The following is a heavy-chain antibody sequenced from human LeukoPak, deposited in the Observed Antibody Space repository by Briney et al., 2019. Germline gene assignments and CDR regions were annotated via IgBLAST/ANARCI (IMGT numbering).Heavy chain of an antibody. V-gene: IGHV3-30-3*01. CDR2: ISYDGSNK. Sequence: PGRSLRLSCAASGFTFSRYAMHWVRQAPGKGLEWVAVISYDGSNKYYADSVKGRFTTSRDNSKNTLYLQMNSLRAEDTAVYYCARDSSGWYYFDYWGQGILVTVSS. J-gene: IGHJ4*02. CDR1: GFTFSRYA. D-gene: IGHD6-19*01. CDR3: ARDSSGWYYFDY.